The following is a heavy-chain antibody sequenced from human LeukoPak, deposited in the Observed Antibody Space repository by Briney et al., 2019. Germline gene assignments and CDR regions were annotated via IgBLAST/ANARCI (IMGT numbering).Heavy chain of an antibody. V-gene: IGHV3-48*02. CDR1: GFTFSRYS. CDR3: VRDPDALDY. CDR2: IRLSGNPI. Sequence: GWSLRLSCAASGFTFSRYSMNGVRQAPGKGLEWVAYIRLSGNPIYYADSVKGRFTISRDNAKNSLYLQMNSLRDEDTAVYYCVRDPDALDYWGPGTPVTVSS. J-gene: IGHJ4*02.